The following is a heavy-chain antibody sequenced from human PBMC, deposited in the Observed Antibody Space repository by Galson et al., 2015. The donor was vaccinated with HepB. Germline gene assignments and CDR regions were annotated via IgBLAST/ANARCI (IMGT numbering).Heavy chain of an antibody. Sequence: SLRLSCAASGFTFSSYAMSWVRQAPGKGLEWVSAISGSGGSTYYADSVKGRFTISRDNSKNTLYLQMNSLRAEDTAVYYCAKRPRFLEWLSPGGWGQGTLVTVSS. CDR2: ISGSGGST. J-gene: IGHJ4*02. CDR3: AKRPRFLEWLSPGG. CDR1: GFTFSSYA. D-gene: IGHD3-3*01. V-gene: IGHV3-23*01.